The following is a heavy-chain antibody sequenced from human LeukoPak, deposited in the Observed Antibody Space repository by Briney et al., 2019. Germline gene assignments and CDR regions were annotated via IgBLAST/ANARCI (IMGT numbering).Heavy chain of an antibody. D-gene: IGHD3-22*01. CDR2: ITWNRDNI. J-gene: IGHJ6*02. Sequence: GGSLRLSCTVSGFTFDDYAMHRVRHTPGKGLEWVAGITWNRDNIGYGDSVKGRFTISRDNVKNVLYLQMNSLRPEDTALYYCAKDLSSAITSALVLGVWGQGTTV. CDR1: GFTFDDYA. CDR3: AKDLSSAITSALVLGV. V-gene: IGHV3-9*01.